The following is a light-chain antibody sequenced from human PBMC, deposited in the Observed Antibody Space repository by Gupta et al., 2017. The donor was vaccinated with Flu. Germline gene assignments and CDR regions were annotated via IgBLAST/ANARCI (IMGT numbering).Light chain of an antibody. CDR1: SSDVGAYNY. CDR2: DVS. J-gene: IGLJ1*01. V-gene: IGLV2-14*04. Sequence: SITISCTGTSSDVGAYNYVSWYQQHPGKAPKLMIYDVSNRPSGVSYRFSGSKSGNTASLTISGLQAEDEADYYCSSFTTSSTLVFGTGTKVTVL. CDR3: SSFTTSSTLV.